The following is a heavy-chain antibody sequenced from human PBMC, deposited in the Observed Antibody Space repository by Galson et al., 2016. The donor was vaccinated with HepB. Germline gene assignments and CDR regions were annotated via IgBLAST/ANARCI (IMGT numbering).Heavy chain of an antibody. Sequence: SVKVSCKASGYTFTSYGISWVRQAPGQGLEWMGWISAYIGNTNYAQKLQGRVTMTTDTSTSTAYMELRSLRSDDTAVYYCAREVGRASRIFYHYGMDVWGLGTTVIVSS. D-gene: IGHD3-9*01. J-gene: IGHJ6*02. CDR3: AREVGRASRIFYHYGMDV. CDR1: GYTFTSYG. CDR2: ISAYIGNT. V-gene: IGHV1-18*01.